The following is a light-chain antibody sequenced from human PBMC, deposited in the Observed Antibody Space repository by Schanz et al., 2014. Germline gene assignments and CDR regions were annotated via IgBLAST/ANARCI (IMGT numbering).Light chain of an antibody. CDR3: QQYDTSPPYT. J-gene: IGKJ2*01. Sequence: EIVLTQSPATLSLSPGERATLSCRASQSIGHYLAWFQQKPGQAPSLLIFAASSRATGIPDRFSGSGSGTEFTLTISRLEPEDFAVYYCQQYDTSPPYTFGQGTKLEIK. CDR2: AAS. CDR1: QSIGHY. V-gene: IGKV3-20*01.